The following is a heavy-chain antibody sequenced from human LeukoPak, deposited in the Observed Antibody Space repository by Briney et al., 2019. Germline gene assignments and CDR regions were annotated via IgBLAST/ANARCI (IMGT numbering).Heavy chain of an antibody. Sequence: GGSLRLSCAASGFTFSSYSMNWVRQAPGKGLEWLSYITSTSSTIFYADSVKGRFTISRDNAKNSLYLQINSLRAEDTAVYYCSTTDSVAAANWGRGTLVTVSS. J-gene: IGHJ4*02. CDR3: STTDSVAAAN. D-gene: IGHD6-13*01. V-gene: IGHV3-48*04. CDR2: ITSTSSTI. CDR1: GFTFSSYS.